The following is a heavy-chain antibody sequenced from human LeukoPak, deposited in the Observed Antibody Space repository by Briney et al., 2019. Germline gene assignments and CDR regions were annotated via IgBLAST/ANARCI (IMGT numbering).Heavy chain of an antibody. J-gene: IGHJ6*03. CDR1: GYTFTGYY. CDR2: INPSGGST. Sequence: ASVKVSCKASGYTFTGYYMHWVRQAPGQGLEWMGIINPSGGSTSYAQKFQGRVTMTRDMSTSTVYMELSSLRSEDTAVYYCARERFFNPLAPDYYYYMDVWGKGTTVTVSS. CDR3: ARERFFNPLAPDYYYYMDV. V-gene: IGHV1-46*01. D-gene: IGHD3-3*01.